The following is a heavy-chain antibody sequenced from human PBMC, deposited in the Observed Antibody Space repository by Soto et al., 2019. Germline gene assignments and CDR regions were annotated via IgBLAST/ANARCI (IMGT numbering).Heavy chain of an antibody. CDR1: GFTFSSSA. CDR3: AKLTITISIGMDV. Sequence: EVQLLESGGGLVQPGGSLRLSCAASGFTFSSSAMSWVRQAPGKGLEWVSALSVSGGSTYYADSVKGRFTISRDNSKNTLYLQMNSLRAEDTAVYYCAKLTITISIGMDVWGQGTSVTVSS. CDR2: LSVSGGST. D-gene: IGHD3-10*01. V-gene: IGHV3-23*01. J-gene: IGHJ6*02.